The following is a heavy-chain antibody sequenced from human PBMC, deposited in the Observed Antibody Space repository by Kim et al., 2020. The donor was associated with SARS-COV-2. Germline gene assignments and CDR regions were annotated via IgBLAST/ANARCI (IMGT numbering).Heavy chain of an antibody. CDR1: GFTFSSYW. J-gene: IGHJ3*02. D-gene: IGHD6-19*01. CDR2: INSDGSST. V-gene: IGHV3-74*01. CDR3: ARAGYSSGWSLGPGGFDI. Sequence: GGSLRLSCAASGFTFSSYWMHWVRQAPGKGLVWVSRINSDGSSTSYADSVKGRFTISRDNAKNTLYLQMNSLRAEDTAVYYCARAGYSSGWSLGPGGFDIWGQGTMVTVSS.